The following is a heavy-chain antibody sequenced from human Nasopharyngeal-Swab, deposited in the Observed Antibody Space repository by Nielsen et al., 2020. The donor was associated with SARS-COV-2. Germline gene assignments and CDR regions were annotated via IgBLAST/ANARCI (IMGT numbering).Heavy chain of an antibody. CDR2: IRSKAYGGTT. J-gene: IGHJ3*02. V-gene: IGHV3-49*04. CDR3: TFDSSGYYPHDAFDI. CDR1: GFTFGDYA. Sequence: GASLKISCTASGFTFGDYAMSWVRQAPGKGLEWVGFIRSKAYGGTTEYAASVKGRFTISRDDSKSIAYLQMNSLKTEDTAVYYGTFDSSGYYPHDAFDIWGQGTMVTVSS. D-gene: IGHD3-22*01.